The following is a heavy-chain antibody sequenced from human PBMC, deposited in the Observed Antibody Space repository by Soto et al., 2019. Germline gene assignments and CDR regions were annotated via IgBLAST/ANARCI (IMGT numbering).Heavy chain of an antibody. CDR1: GFTFSSYG. CDR2: IWYDGSNK. D-gene: IGHD3-9*01. CDR3: ARPRGAFDWFIRDAFDY. V-gene: IGHV3-33*01. J-gene: IGHJ4*02. Sequence: GGSLRLSCAASGFTFSSYGMHWVRQAPGKGLEWVAVIWYDGSNKYYADSVKGRFTISRDNSKNTLYLQMNSLRAEDTAVYYCARPRGAFDWFIRDAFDYWGQGT.